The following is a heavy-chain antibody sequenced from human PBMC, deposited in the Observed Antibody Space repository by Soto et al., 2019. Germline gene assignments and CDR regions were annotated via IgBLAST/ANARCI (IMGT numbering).Heavy chain of an antibody. V-gene: IGHV5-51*01. CDR3: ARHRCNPGYSSSFVLDY. CDR1: GYSFTSYW. Sequence: PGESLKISCKGSGYSFTSYWIGWVRQMPGKGLEWMGIIYPGDSDTRYSPSFQGQVTISADKSISTAYLQWSSLKASDTAMYYCARHRCNPGYSSSFVLDYWGRGTLVTVSS. J-gene: IGHJ4*02. D-gene: IGHD6-6*01. CDR2: IYPGDSDT.